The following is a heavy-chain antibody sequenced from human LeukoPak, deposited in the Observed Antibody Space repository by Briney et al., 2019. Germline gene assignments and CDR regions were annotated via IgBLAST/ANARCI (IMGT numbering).Heavy chain of an antibody. V-gene: IGHV3-48*01. CDR1: GFTFSSSS. D-gene: IGHD2-21*01. CDR2: ISTSGGTI. Sequence: HPGGSLRLSCAASGFTFSSSSVNWVRQAPEKGLEWVSYISTSGGTIYYADSVKGRFTISRDNAKNSLYLQMDSLRAEDTAVYYCARHIPFDCWGQGTLVTVSS. CDR3: ARHIPFDC. J-gene: IGHJ4*02.